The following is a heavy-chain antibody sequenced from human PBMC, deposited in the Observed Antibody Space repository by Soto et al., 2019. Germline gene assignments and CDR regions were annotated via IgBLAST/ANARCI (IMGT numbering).Heavy chain of an antibody. CDR3: AKDFGAWSDS. J-gene: IGHJ5*01. V-gene: IGHV3-30*18. CDR1: GFAFSTYG. CDR2: ISYDGGDF. Sequence: LRLSCAASGFAFSTYGMHWVRQAPGKGLEWVALISYDGGDFYYADSVKGRFTISRDNSKHTLSLQMDSLRVEDTAVYYCAKDFGAWSDSWGQGTLVTVSS. D-gene: IGHD3-10*01.